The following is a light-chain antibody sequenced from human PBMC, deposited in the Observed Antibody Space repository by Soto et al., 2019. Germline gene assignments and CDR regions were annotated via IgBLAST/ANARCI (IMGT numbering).Light chain of an antibody. J-gene: IGKJ1*01. CDR2: GAS. CDR1: QSVDIN. Sequence: EVVLMQSPGTLSSSPGERVTLSCRASQSVDINLAWYQQKPGQAPRLLIYGASTKATDMPGRFSGRGSGTEFTLTISSLQSEDFAVYYCQQYRNWPRTFGQGTKVDIK. V-gene: IGKV3-15*01. CDR3: QQYRNWPRT.